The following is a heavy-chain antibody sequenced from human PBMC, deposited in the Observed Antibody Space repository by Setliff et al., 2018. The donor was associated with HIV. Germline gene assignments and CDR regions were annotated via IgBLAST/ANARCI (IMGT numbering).Heavy chain of an antibody. CDR3: AKSLSSGFALDALDF. V-gene: IGHV3-21*01. J-gene: IGHJ3*01. CDR1: GFTFSSYS. D-gene: IGHD3-22*01. CDR2: ISSSSSYI. Sequence: PGGSLRLSCAASGFTFSSYSMNWVRQAPGKGLEWVSSISSSSSYIYYADSVKGRFTISRDNAKNSLYLQLHSLRAEDAAVYYCAKSLSSGFALDALDFRGQGTKVTVSS.